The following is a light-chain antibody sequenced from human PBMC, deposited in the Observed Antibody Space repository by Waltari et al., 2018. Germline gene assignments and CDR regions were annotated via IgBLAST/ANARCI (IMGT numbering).Light chain of an antibody. V-gene: IGLV2-23*02. Sequence: QSALTQPASVSGSPGQSITISCTGTSSDVGSYHLFSWYQQHPVKAPKLMIYEVSKRPSGVSNRFSGSKSGNTASLTISGLQAEDEADYYCCSYAGSSTFPRVFGGGTKLTVL. CDR3: CSYAGSSTFPRV. CDR2: EVS. CDR1: SSDVGSYHL. J-gene: IGLJ3*02.